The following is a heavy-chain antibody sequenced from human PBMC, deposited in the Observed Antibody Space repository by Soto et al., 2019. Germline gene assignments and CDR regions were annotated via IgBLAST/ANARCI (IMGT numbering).Heavy chain of an antibody. Sequence: QLQLQESGPGLVKPSETLSLTCNVSGGSISSSPSYWAWFRQPPGKELEWIANIFYAGNTYYNPSLKSRATVSVDTSKNQFSPKLDSVTAADTSVYYCARQAAAPGIDLWFDPWGQGTLVTVSS. CDR1: GGSISSSPSY. CDR2: IFYAGNT. J-gene: IGHJ5*02. V-gene: IGHV4-39*01. CDR3: ARQAAAPGIDLWFDP. D-gene: IGHD6-13*01.